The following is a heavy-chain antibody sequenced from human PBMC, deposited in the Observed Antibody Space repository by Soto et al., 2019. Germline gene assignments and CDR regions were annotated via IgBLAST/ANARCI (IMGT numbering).Heavy chain of an antibody. Sequence: PSETLSLTCTVSGASVSSNTFYWGWIRQPPGKGLESIANIYYDGNTHYNPSLESRVTISVETAKNQFSLKLSSVTAADTAVYYCARAAKYYYGSGSYPWFDPWGQGTLVTVSS. V-gene: IGHV4-39*07. D-gene: IGHD3-10*01. CDR3: ARAAKYYYGSGSYPWFDP. CDR1: GASVSSNTFY. J-gene: IGHJ5*02. CDR2: IYYDGNT.